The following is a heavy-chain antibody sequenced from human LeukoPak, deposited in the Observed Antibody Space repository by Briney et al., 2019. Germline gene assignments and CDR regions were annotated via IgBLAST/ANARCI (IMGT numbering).Heavy chain of an antibody. CDR1: GFTFSSYA. V-gene: IGHV3-23*01. Sequence: PGGSLRLSCAASGFTFSSYAMSWVRQAPGKGLEWVSAISGSGGSTYYADSVKGRFTISRDNSKNTLYLQMNSLRAEGTAVYYCAKDKSYYYDSGSYGLDYWGQGTLVTVSS. CDR2: ISGSGGST. CDR3: AKDKSYYYDSGSYGLDY. D-gene: IGHD3-10*01. J-gene: IGHJ4*02.